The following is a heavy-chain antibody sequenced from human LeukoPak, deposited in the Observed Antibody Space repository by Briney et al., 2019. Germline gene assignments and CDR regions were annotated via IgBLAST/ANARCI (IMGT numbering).Heavy chain of an antibody. J-gene: IGHJ1*01. V-gene: IGHV3-15*01. Sequence: GGSLRLSCAASGFTFNYAWMNWVRQAPGKGLEWVGRIKTKTDAGTTDYAAPVKGRFTISRDDSKNTLYLQMNSLKTEDTAVYYCTARYCRSTSCYGEYFQRWGQGTLVTVSS. CDR1: GFTFNYAW. CDR2: IKTKTDAGTT. CDR3: TARYCRSTSCYGEYFQR. D-gene: IGHD2-2*01.